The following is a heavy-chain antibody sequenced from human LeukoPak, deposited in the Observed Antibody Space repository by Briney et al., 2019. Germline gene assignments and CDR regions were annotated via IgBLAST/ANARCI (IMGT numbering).Heavy chain of an antibody. CDR2: IIPIFGTA. D-gene: IGHD2-2*01. CDR1: GGTFSSYA. CDR3: ARGGSSTLSWFDP. V-gene: IGHV1-69*13. J-gene: IGHJ5*02. Sequence: ASVKVSCKASGGTFSSYAISWVRQAPGQGLEWMGGIIPIFGTANYAQKFQDRVTITADESTSTAYMELSSLRSEDTAVYYCARGGSSTLSWFDPWGQGTLVTVSS.